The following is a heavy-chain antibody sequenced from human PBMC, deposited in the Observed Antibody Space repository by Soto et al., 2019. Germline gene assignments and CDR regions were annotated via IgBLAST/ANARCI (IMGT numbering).Heavy chain of an antibody. Sequence: SVKVSCKASGGTFSSYAISWVRQAPGQGLEWMGGIIPIFGTANYAQKFQERVTITRDMSTNTAYMELSSLRSEDTAVYYCAALGVNFDHWGQGTLVTVSS. CDR2: IIPIFGTA. D-gene: IGHD2-8*01. J-gene: IGHJ4*02. CDR3: AALGVNFDH. CDR1: GGTFSSYA. V-gene: IGHV1-69*05.